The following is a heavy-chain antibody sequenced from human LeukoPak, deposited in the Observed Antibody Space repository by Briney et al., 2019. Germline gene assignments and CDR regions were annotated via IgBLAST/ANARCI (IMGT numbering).Heavy chain of an antibody. J-gene: IGHJ3*02. Sequence: GASVKVSCKASGYTFTSYGISWVRQAPGQGLEWMGWISAYNGNTNYAQKLQGRVTMTTDTSTSTAYMELRSLRSDDTAVYYCARDRGGWRYYYDSSGYGDIWGQGTMVTVSS. V-gene: IGHV1-18*01. CDR1: GYTFTSYG. CDR3: ARDRGGWRYYYDSSGYGDI. CDR2: ISAYNGNT. D-gene: IGHD3-22*01.